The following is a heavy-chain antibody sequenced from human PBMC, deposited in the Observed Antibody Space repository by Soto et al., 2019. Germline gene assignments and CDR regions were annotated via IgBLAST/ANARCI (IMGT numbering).Heavy chain of an antibody. J-gene: IGHJ5*02. CDR2: ISGSAGVA. CDR3: VKGSVWTWFDP. Sequence: EEQILESGGGLVHPGGSLSLSCADSGFLISANAMSWVRQAPGGGLEWVSTISGSAGVAFYADSVRGRFIISRDISKNTIYLQLSTLRADDMARYYCVKGSVWTWFDPWGQGTLVTVSS. D-gene: IGHD2-21*01. V-gene: IGHV3-23*01. CDR1: GFLISANA.